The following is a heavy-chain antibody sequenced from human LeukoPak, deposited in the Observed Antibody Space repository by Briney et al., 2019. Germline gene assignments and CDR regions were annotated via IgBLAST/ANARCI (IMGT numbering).Heavy chain of an antibody. Sequence: ASVKVSCKASGYTFTGYYMHWVRQAPGQGLEWMGRINPNSGGTNYAQKFQGRVTMTRDTSISTAYMELSRLRSDDTAVFYCARQRSGWSYDAFDIWGQGTMVTVSS. CDR3: ARQRSGWSYDAFDI. V-gene: IGHV1-2*06. CDR1: GYTFTGYY. D-gene: IGHD6-19*01. J-gene: IGHJ3*02. CDR2: INPNSGGT.